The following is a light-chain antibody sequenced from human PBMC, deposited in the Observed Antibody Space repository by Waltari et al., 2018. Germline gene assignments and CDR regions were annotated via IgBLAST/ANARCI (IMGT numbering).Light chain of an antibody. CDR2: DVS. J-gene: IGLJ1*01. CDR1: SSDVGGYKY. Sequence: QSALTQPASVSGSPGQSITISCTGTSSDVGGYKYVSWYQQHPGKAPKLMINDVSNRPSVVSNRVSASKSGNTASLTISVLQAEDEADYYCSSYTTSSAYVFGTGTKVTVL. CDR3: SSYTTSSAYV. V-gene: IGLV2-14*03.